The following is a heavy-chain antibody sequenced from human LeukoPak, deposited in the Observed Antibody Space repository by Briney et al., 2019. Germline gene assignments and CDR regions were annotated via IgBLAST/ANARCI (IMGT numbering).Heavy chain of an antibody. J-gene: IGHJ1*01. CDR2: MNPNSGNT. V-gene: IGHV1-8*03. Sequence: ASVKVSCKASGYTFTSYDINWVRQATGQGLEWMGWMNPNSGNTGYAQKFQGRVTITRNTSISTAYMELSSLRSEDTAVYYCARGDPMVFGELWAGYFQHWGQGTLVTVSS. D-gene: IGHD3-10*02. CDR1: GYTFTSYD. CDR3: ARGDPMVFGELWAGYFQH.